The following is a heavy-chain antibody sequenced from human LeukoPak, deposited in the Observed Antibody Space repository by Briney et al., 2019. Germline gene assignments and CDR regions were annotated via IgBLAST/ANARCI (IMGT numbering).Heavy chain of an antibody. D-gene: IGHD5-24*01. J-gene: IGHJ4*02. CDR3: AKDRWLQPAFDY. CDR2: ISYDGSNK. CDR1: GFTFSSYG. Sequence: AGGSLRLSCAASGFTFSSYGMHWVRQAPGKGLEWVAVISYDGSNKYYADSVKGRFTISRDNSKNTLYLQMNSLRAEDTAVYYCAKDRWLQPAFDYWGQGTLVTVSS. V-gene: IGHV3-30*18.